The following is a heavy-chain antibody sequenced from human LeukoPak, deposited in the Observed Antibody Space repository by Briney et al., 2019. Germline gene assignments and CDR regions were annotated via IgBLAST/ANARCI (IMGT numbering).Heavy chain of an antibody. CDR2: INHSGST. Sequence: SETLSLTCTVSGGSISSGSYYWSWIRQPPGKGLEWIGEINHSGSTNYNPSLKSRVTISVDTSKNQFSLKLSSVTAADTAVYYCARGPPSCSGGSCYSGAAFDIWGQGTMVTVSS. V-gene: IGHV4-39*07. CDR1: GGSISSGSYY. CDR3: ARGPPSCSGGSCYSGAAFDI. J-gene: IGHJ3*02. D-gene: IGHD2-15*01.